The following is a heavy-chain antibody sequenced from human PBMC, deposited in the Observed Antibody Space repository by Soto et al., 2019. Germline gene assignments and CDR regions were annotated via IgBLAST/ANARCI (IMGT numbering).Heavy chain of an antibody. CDR1: GFTFSDYY. V-gene: IGHV3-11*01. CDR3: ARENRYHYGYGTDY. D-gene: IGHD5-18*01. CDR2: ISSSGSTI. J-gene: IGHJ4*02. Sequence: PGWSLRISCAVSGFTFSDYYMSWIRQAPGKGLEWVSYISSSGSTIYYADSVKGRFTISRDNAKNSLYLQMNSLRAEDTAAYYCARENRYHYGYGTDYWGQGTLVTVS.